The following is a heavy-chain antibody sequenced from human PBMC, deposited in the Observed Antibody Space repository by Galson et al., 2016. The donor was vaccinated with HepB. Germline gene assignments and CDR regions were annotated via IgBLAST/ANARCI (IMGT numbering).Heavy chain of an antibody. CDR3: ARAYDNYGDEYFYGLDV. V-gene: IGHV1-18*01. CDR2: ISVNNGNT. Sequence: SVKVSCKASGYTFMTYGISWVRQAPGQGLEWMGRISVNNGNTNYAQKFQGRVFMTTDTATSTACLEVRGLRSDDTAVYYRARAYDNYGDEYFYGLDVWGQGTTVTVSS. CDR1: GYTFMTYG. J-gene: IGHJ6*02. D-gene: IGHD4-17*01.